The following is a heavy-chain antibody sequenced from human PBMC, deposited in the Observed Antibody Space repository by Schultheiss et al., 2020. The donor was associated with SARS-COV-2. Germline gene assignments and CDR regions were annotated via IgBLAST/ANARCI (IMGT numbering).Heavy chain of an antibody. CDR1: GFTVSSNY. Sequence: GGSLRLSCAASGFTVSSNYMSWVRQAPGKGLEWVSVIYSGGSTYYADSVKGRFTISRDNSKNTLYLQMNSLRAEDTAVYYCAKDRGGDYMSSSPGLVFDYWGQGTLVTVSS. CDR2: IYSGGST. D-gene: IGHD6-6*01. V-gene: IGHV3-66*01. CDR3: AKDRGGDYMSSSPGLVFDY. J-gene: IGHJ4*02.